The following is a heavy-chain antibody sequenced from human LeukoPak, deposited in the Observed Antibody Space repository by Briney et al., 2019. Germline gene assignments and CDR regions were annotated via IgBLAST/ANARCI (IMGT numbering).Heavy chain of an antibody. CDR3: ARFLSAVTTKTGFDY. Sequence: SETLSLTCTVSGGSISSSSYYWGWIRQPPGKGLEWIGSIYYSGSTYYNPSLKSRVTISVDTSRNQFSLKLSSVTAADTAVYYCARFLSAVTTKTGFDYWGQGTLVTVSS. CDR1: GGSISSSSYY. D-gene: IGHD4-11*01. CDR2: IYYSGST. J-gene: IGHJ4*02. V-gene: IGHV4-39*07.